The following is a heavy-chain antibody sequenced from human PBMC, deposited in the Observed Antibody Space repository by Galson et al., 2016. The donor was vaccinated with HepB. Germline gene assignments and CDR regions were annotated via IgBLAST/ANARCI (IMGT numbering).Heavy chain of an antibody. CDR1: GFTVSSND. D-gene: IGHD5-18*01. J-gene: IGHJ4*02. Sequence: LSCAASGFTVSSNDMSWVRQAPGKGLEWVSIIYSGGNTYYADSVRGRFTISRDNAKNSVYLQMNSQRAEDTAVYYCVRAFSGNTYGYYYWGQGTLVTVSS. CDR2: IYSGGNT. CDR3: VRAFSGNTYGYYY. V-gene: IGHV3-53*01.